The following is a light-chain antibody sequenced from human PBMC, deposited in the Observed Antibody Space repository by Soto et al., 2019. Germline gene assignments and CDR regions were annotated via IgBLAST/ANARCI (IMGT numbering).Light chain of an antibody. CDR3: QQYSSSPRT. V-gene: IGKV3-20*01. J-gene: IGKJ1*01. CDR1: QSVSNDF. CDR2: GAS. Sequence: EIVLTQSPAILSLSLGERATLSCRASQSVSNDFLAWYQQKPGQAPRLLIYGASTRATDVPDRFSGSGSGTDFSLTISRLEAEDFAVYHCQQYSSSPRTFGQGTKVDIK.